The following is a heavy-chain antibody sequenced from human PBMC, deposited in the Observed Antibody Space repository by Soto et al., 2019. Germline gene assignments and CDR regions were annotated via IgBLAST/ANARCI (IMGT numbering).Heavy chain of an antibody. CDR2: ISYDGSNK. J-gene: IGHJ4*02. CDR3: AKDSYSHQSSGYDPGSY. Sequence: LRLSCAASGFTFSSYGMHWVRQAPGKGLEWVAVISYDGSNKYYADSVKGRFTISRDNSKNTLYLQMNSLRAEDTAVYYCAKDSYSHQSSGYDPGSYWGQGPLTAVST. D-gene: IGHD3-22*01. CDR1: GFTFSSYG. V-gene: IGHV3-30*18.